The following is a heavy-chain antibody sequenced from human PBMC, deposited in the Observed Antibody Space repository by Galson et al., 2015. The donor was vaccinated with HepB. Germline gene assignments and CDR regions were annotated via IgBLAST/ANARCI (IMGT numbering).Heavy chain of an antibody. J-gene: IGHJ4*02. CDR2: IYSGGST. V-gene: IGHV3-66*02. D-gene: IGHD3-22*01. CDR3: ARRDYYDY. CDR1: GFTVNTNY. Sequence: SLRLSCAASGFTVNTNYMSWVRQAPGKGLEWVSVIYSGGSTYYADSVKGRFTISRDNSKNTLYLQMNSLRTEDTAVYYCARRDYYDYWGQGTLVTVSS.